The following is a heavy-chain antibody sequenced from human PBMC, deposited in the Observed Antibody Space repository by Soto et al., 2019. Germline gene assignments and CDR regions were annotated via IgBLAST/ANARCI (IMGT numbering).Heavy chain of an antibody. D-gene: IGHD3-10*01. Sequence: PGGSLRLSCVVSAASGCTFSNYAMSWVRQAPGKGLQWVSGLSGTGSSTYYADSVYGRFIISRDNSINTLYLQMNSLRDEDTAVYYCAKGAEMSVGYGMDVWGQGTTVTVSS. CDR1: GCTFSNYA. CDR2: LSGTGSST. V-gene: IGHV3-23*01. CDR3: AKGAEMSVGYGMDV. J-gene: IGHJ6*02.